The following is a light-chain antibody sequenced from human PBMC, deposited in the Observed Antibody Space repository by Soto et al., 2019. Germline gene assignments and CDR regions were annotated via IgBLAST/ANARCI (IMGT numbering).Light chain of an antibody. V-gene: IGKV3-15*01. CDR3: QQYNTWPLT. CDR1: QSVSTN. Sequence: EVVMAQSPATLSVSPGERATLSCRASQSVSTNLGWYQQKPGQPPRLLIYSASTRATGVPARFSGSGSGTEFTLTISSLQSEDFAVYHGQQYNTWPLTFGGGTKVEI. CDR2: SAS. J-gene: IGKJ4*01.